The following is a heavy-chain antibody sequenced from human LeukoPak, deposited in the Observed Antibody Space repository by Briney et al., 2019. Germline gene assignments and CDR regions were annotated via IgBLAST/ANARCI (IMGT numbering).Heavy chain of an antibody. J-gene: IGHJ6*03. CDR2: IYYSGST. CDR1: GGSISSYY. D-gene: IGHD3-16*02. CDR3: ASGTLSFYYMDV. V-gene: IGHV4-59*01. Sequence: SETLSLTCTVSGGSISSYYWSWIRQPPGKGLEWIGYIYYSGSTIYNPSLKSRVTISVDTSKDQFSLRLSSVTAADTAVYYCASGTLSFYYMDVWGKGTTVTISS.